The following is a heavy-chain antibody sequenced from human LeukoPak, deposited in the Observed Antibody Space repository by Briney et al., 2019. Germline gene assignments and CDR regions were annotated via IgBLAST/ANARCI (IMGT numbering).Heavy chain of an antibody. V-gene: IGHV4-34*01. CDR1: GGSFSGYY. CDR2: INHSGST. D-gene: IGHD3-10*01. Sequence: SETLSLTCAVYGGSFSGYYWSWIRQPPGKGLEWIGEINHSGSTNYNPYLKSRVTISVDTSKNQFSLKLSSVTAADTAVYYCARRRDYYGSGTGGYYYYYYMDVWGKGTTVTISS. J-gene: IGHJ6*03. CDR3: ARRRDYYGSGTGGYYYYYYMDV.